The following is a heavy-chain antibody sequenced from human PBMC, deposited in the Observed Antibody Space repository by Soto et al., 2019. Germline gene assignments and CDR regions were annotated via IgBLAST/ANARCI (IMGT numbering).Heavy chain of an antibody. CDR2: ISYDGSNK. V-gene: IGHV3-30-3*01. D-gene: IGHD7-27*01. CDR3: ARRYWGSWDPDWYFDL. Sequence: QVQLVESGGGVVQPGRSLRLSCAASGFTFSSYAMHWVRQAPGKGLEWVAVISYDGSNKYYADSVKGRFTISRDNSKNTLDLQMNRLRAEDTAVYYCARRYWGSWDPDWYFDLWGRGTLVTVSS. CDR1: GFTFSSYA. J-gene: IGHJ2*01.